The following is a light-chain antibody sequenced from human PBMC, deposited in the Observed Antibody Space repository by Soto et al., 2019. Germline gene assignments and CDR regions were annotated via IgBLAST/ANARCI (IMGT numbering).Light chain of an antibody. V-gene: IGLV2-11*01. J-gene: IGLJ1*01. CDR3: CSYAGTFTFV. Sequence: QPVLTQPRSVSGSPGQSVTISCTGTSSDVGGYKYVSWYQQLPGKAPKLVIYDVTKRPSGVPDRFSASKSGNTASLTISGLQAEDEADYYCCSYAGTFTFVFGDGTKLTVL. CDR2: DVT. CDR1: SSDVGGYKY.